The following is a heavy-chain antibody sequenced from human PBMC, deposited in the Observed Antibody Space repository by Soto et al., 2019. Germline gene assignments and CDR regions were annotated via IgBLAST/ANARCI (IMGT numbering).Heavy chain of an antibody. D-gene: IGHD6-6*01. CDR2: IWYDGSNK. CDR3: GREVAAHSGGAVDI. CDR1: GFTFSSYG. V-gene: IGHV3-33*01. Sequence: QVQLVASGGGVGQPGRSLRLSCAASGFTFSSYGMHWVRQAPGKGLEWVAVIWYDGSNKYYAVSVKGRFTISRDNSQNTLYLQMNGLGAEDTAVYDCGREVAAHSGGAVDIWGQGTMVTVAS. J-gene: IGHJ3*02.